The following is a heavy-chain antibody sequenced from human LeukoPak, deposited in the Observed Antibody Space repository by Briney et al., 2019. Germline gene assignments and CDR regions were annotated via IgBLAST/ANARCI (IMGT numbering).Heavy chain of an antibody. D-gene: IGHD2-15*01. Sequence: PGGSLRLSCAASGFTFSSYAMSWVRQAPGKGLEWVSAISGSGGSTYYADSVKGRFTISRDNSKNTLYLQMNSLRAEDTAVYYCARGRGYCVGGSCYFDYWGQGTLVTVSS. CDR1: GFTFSSYA. CDR3: ARGRGYCVGGSCYFDY. CDR2: ISGSGGST. V-gene: IGHV3-23*01. J-gene: IGHJ4*02.